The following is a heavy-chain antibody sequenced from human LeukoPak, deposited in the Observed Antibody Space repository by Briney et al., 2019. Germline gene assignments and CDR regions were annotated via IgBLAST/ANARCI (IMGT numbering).Heavy chain of an antibody. V-gene: IGHV3-21*01. CDR2: ISSSSSYI. CDR1: GFTFGKYW. Sequence: GGSLRLSCVASGFTFGKYWMSWVRQAPGKGLEWVSSISSSSSYIYYADSVKGRFTISRDNAKNSLYLQMNSLRAEDTAVYYCAANYDFWSGYNYWGQGTLVTVSS. D-gene: IGHD3-3*01. CDR3: AANYDFWSGYNY. J-gene: IGHJ4*02.